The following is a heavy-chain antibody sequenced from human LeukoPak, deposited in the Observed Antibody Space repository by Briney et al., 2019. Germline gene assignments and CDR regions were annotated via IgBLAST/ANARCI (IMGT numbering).Heavy chain of an antibody. CDR2: IRLDGSKT. CDR1: GFPFINYA. J-gene: IGHJ4*02. Sequence: GGSLRLSCEASGFPFINYAMHWVRQTPGKGLEWVAFIRLDGSKTYYADSVKGRFTISRDNSKNTLFLQMNSLKPDDTAVYFCAILGTEIFLPGLGYWGQGTLVSVSS. CDR3: AILGTEIFLPGLGY. D-gene: IGHD3-3*01. V-gene: IGHV3-30*02.